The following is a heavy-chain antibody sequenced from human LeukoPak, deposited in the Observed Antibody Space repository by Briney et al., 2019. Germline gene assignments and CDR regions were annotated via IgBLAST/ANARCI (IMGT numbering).Heavy chain of an antibody. CDR1: GGSVSRGSYY. V-gene: IGHV4-61*01. J-gene: IGHJ5*02. CDR3: ARDPRSSGYCSGGSCSDWFDP. CDR2: IYYSGST. D-gene: IGHD2-15*01. Sequence: SETLFLTCTVSGGSVSRGSYYRSWIRQPPGKGLEWIGYIYYSGSTNYNPSLKSRVTISVDTSKNQFSLKLSSVTAADTAVYYCARDPRSSGYCSGGSCSDWFDPWGQGTLVTVSS.